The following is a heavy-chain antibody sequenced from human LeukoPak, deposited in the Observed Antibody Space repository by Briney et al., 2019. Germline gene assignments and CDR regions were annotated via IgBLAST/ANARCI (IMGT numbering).Heavy chain of an antibody. D-gene: IGHD6-13*01. J-gene: IGHJ4*02. CDR2: ISSISSTI. Sequence: GGSLRLSCAASGFTFSDYYMSWIRQAPGKGLEWASYISSISSTIYYADSVKGRFTISRDNAKNSLYLQMNSLRAEHTAVYYCARARSSYPTVDYWGQGAMVTVSS. CDR1: GFTFSDYY. V-gene: IGHV3-11*01. CDR3: ARARSSYPTVDY.